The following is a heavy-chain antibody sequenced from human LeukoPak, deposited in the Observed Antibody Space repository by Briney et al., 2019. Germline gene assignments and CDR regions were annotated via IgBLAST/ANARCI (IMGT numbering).Heavy chain of an antibody. Sequence: ASVTVSCKASGYTFTTYGIAWVRQAPGQGLEWMGWISGDNGNTNYAQNLQGRVTMTTDTSTTTAHMELRSLRSDDTAVYYCARDGYFDLWGRGTLVTVSS. CDR2: ISGDNGNT. CDR1: GYTFTTYG. J-gene: IGHJ2*01. V-gene: IGHV1-18*01. CDR3: ARDGYFDL.